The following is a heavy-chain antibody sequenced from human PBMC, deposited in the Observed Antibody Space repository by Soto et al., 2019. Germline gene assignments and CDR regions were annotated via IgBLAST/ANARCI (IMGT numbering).Heavy chain of an antibody. Sequence: QVQLVESGGGVVQPGRSLRLSCAASGFTFSSYAMHWVRRAPGKGLEWVAVISYDGSNKYYADSVKGRFTISRDNSKNTLYLRMNGLRAEDTDVYYCARDGEFRYNYGTYGLDFWGQGTLVTVSS. V-gene: IGHV3-30-3*01. CDR3: ARDGEFRYNYGTYGLDF. CDR2: ISYDGSNK. J-gene: IGHJ4*01. CDR1: GFTFSSYA. D-gene: IGHD5-18*01.